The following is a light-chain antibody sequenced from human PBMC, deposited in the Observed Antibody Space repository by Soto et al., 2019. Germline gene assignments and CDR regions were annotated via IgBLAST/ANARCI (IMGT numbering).Light chain of an antibody. J-gene: IGKJ5*01. Sequence: EIVLTQSPGTLSLSPGERVTLSCRASQSVGNNFLAWYQQKPGQAPRLLIYNASSRATGIPDRLSGRGSGTDFTLTISRLEPEDFAVYYCHQYAYSPQTFGQGTRLEIK. CDR2: NAS. CDR3: HQYAYSPQT. CDR1: QSVGNNF. V-gene: IGKV3-20*01.